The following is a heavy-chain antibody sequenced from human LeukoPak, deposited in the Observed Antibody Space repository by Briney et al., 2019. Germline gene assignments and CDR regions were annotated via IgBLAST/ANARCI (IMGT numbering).Heavy chain of an antibody. CDR3: ARDDSYGYLEFGAFDI. D-gene: IGHD5-18*01. Sequence: PGGSLRLSCAASGFTFSSYAMSWVRQAPGKGLEWVSAISGSGGSTYYADSVKGRFTISRDSSKNTLYLQMNSLRAEDTAVYYCARDDSYGYLEFGAFDIWGQGTMVTVSS. CDR2: ISGSGGST. J-gene: IGHJ3*02. V-gene: IGHV3-23*01. CDR1: GFTFSSYA.